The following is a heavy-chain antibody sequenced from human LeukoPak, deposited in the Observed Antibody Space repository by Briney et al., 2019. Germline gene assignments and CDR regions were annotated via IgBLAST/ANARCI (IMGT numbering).Heavy chain of an antibody. CDR1: GFTFSSYAM. CDR2: IDWDDDK. D-gene: IGHD2-2*01. Sequence: LRLSCAASGFTFSSYAMSWVRQAPGKGLEWLARIDWDDDKYYSTSLKTRLTISKDTSKNQVVLTMTKMDPVDTATYYCARMLTALNYAADYWGQGTLVTVSS. CDR3: ARMLTALNYAADY. V-gene: IGHV2-70*11. J-gene: IGHJ4*02.